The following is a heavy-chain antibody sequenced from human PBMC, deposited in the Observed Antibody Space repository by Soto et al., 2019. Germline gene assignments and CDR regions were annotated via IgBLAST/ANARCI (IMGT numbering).Heavy chain of an antibody. CDR3: AKFGSAAVRDAFDI. J-gene: IGHJ3*02. CDR1: GFTFGDYA. D-gene: IGHD6-13*01. Sequence: EVQLVESGGGLVQPGRSLRLSCAASGFTFGDYAMHWVRQAPGKGLEWVSGISWNSGNIGYTDSVKGRFIISRDNRKTSLYLQMNSLRAEDTVLYYCAKFGSAAVRDAFDIWGQGTMVTVSS. V-gene: IGHV3-9*01. CDR2: ISWNSGNI.